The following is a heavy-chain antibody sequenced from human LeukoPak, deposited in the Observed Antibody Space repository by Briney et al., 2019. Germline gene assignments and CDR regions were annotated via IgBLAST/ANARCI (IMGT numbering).Heavy chain of an antibody. J-gene: IGHJ4*02. V-gene: IGHV4-4*09. Sequence: PSETLSLTFAVSGGYISAYYWNWIRQPPGKGLEWIGYIFTGSTTYNPSLKSRVTISVDTSKNQFSLKLSSVTAADTAVYYCARRLRTYFDYWGQGSLVTVSS. CDR1: GGYISAYY. CDR3: ARRLRTYFDY. CDR2: IFTGST.